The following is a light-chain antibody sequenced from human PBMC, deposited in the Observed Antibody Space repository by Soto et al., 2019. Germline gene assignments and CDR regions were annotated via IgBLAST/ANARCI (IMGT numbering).Light chain of an antibody. CDR2: EVS. V-gene: IGLV2-14*01. CDR3: NSQRSSGTRV. J-gene: IGLJ1*01. Sequence: QSALTQPASVSGSPGQSITISCTGTSSDVGGYKHVSWYQHRPGKAPKLMIYEVSNWPSGVSNRFSGSKSGYTASLTISGLQAEDEADYYCNSQRSSGTRVFGTGTKLTVL. CDR1: SSDVGGYKH.